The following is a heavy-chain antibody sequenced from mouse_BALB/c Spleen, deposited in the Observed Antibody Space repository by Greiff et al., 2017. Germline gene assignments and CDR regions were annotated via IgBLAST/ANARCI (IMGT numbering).Heavy chain of an antibody. V-gene: IGHV3-2*02. Sequence: VQLQQSGPGLVKPSQSLSLTCTVTGYSITSDYAWNWIRQFPGNKLEWMGYISYSGSTSYNPSLKSRISITRDTSKNQFFLQLNSVTTEDTATYYCARDHDEAMDYWGQGTSVTVSS. CDR1: GYSITSDYA. J-gene: IGHJ4*01. D-gene: IGHD2-4*01. CDR2: ISYSGST. CDR3: ARDHDEAMDY.